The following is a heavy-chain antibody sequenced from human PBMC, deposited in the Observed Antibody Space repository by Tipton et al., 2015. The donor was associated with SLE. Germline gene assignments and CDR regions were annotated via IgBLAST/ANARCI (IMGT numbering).Heavy chain of an antibody. D-gene: IGHD6-13*01. CDR1: GFTFSSYG. CDR2: ISYDGSNK. V-gene: IGHV3-30*03. J-gene: IGHJ6*03. CDR3: ARGGGVSSSWFQGTGYYYYYMDD. Sequence: SLRLSCAASGFTFSSYGMHWVRQAPGKGLEWVAVISYDGSNKYYADSVKGRFTISRDNSKNTLYLQMNSLRAEDTAVYYCARGGGVSSSWFQGTGYYYYYMDDWGKGTTVTVSS.